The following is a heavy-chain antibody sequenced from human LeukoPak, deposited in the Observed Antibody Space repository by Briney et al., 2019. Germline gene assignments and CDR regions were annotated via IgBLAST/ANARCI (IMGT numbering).Heavy chain of an antibody. V-gene: IGHV3-13*01. D-gene: IGHD4-23*01. CDR2: IGTAGDT. CDR1: GFTFSSYD. CDR3: ARGGAYGGNFDNWFDP. J-gene: IGHJ5*02. Sequence: GGSLRLSCAASGFTFSSYDMHWVRQATGKGLEWVSAIGTAGDTYYPGSVKGRFTISRENAKNSLYLQMNSLRAGDTAVYYCARGGAYGGNFDNWFDPWGQGTLVTVSS.